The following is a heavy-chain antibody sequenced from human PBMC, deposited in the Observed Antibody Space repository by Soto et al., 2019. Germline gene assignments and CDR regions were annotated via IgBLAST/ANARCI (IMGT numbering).Heavy chain of an antibody. CDR3: AHLVGAGIIYYFDS. J-gene: IGHJ4*02. Sequence: QITLKESGPTLVKPTQTLTLTCTFSGFSLSTSGVGVGWIRQPPGKALEWLTFIYWDDDKRHSPFLKSRLTITKDTSKNPVVLTMTHMDPVDTATYSCAHLVGAGIIYYFDSWGQGTLVTVSS. V-gene: IGHV2-5*02. D-gene: IGHD3-10*01. CDR2: IYWDDDK. CDR1: GFSLSTSGVG.